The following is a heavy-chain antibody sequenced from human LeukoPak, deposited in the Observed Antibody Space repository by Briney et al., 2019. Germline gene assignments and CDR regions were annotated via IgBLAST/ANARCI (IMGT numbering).Heavy chain of an antibody. CDR2: IYPGVSDT. J-gene: IGHJ4*02. CDR3: ARPMWNQGPLIDY. Sequence: GESLKISCKGSGYSFTSYWIGWVRQMPGKGLEWMGIIYPGVSDTRYSPSFQGQVTISADESISTAYLQWSSLKASDTAMYYCARPMWNQGPLIDYWGQGTLVTVSS. D-gene: IGHD1-14*01. V-gene: IGHV5-51*01. CDR1: GYSFTSYW.